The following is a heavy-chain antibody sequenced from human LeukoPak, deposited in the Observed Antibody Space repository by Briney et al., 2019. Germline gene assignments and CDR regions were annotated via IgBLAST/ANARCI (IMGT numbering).Heavy chain of an antibody. V-gene: IGHV4-59*12. D-gene: IGHD3-10*01. Sequence: SETLSLTCTVSGGSISSYYWSWIRQPPGKGLEWIGYIYYSGSTNYNPSLKSRVTISVDTSKNQFSLKLSSVTAADTAVYYCARAEFTVVRGVIIDYWGQGTLVTVSS. CDR1: GGSISSYY. CDR2: IYYSGST. CDR3: ARAEFTVVRGVIIDY. J-gene: IGHJ4*02.